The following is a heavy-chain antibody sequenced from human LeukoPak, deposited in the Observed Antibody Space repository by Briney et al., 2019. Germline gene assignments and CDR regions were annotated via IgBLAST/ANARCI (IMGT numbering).Heavy chain of an antibody. V-gene: IGHV3-23*01. D-gene: IGHD5-18*01. J-gene: IGHJ4*02. CDR3: AKSHLRGYSYGGNY. Sequence: GGSLRLSCAASGFTFSSYAMSWVRQAPGKGLEWVSAISGSGGSTYYADSVKGRFTISRDNSKNTLYLQMNSLRAEDTAVYYCAKSHLRGYSYGGNYWGQGTLVTVSS. CDR1: GFTFSSYA. CDR2: ISGSGGST.